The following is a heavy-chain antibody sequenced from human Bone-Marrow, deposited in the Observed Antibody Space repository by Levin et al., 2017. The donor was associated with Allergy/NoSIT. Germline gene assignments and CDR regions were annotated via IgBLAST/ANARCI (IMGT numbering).Heavy chain of an antibody. J-gene: IGHJ5*02. CDR2: IYYSGST. CDR3: ARERNPVLLWFGELLFWFDP. Sequence: RSQTLSLTCTVSGGSISSSSYYWGWIRQPPGKGLEWIGSIYYSGSTYYNPSLKSRVTISVDTSKNQFSLKLSSVTAADTAVYYCARERNPVLLWFGELLFWFDPWGQGTLVTVSS. CDR1: GGSISSSSYY. V-gene: IGHV4-39*01. D-gene: IGHD3-10*01.